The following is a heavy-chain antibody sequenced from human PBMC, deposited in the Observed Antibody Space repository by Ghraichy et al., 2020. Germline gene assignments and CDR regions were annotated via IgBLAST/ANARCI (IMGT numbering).Heavy chain of an antibody. D-gene: IGHD3-22*01. V-gene: IGHV3-48*03. J-gene: IGHJ6*02. CDR3: ARVGYYDSGGYAYYYYGMDV. Sequence: SLNISCAASGFTFSSYDMNWVRQAPGKGLEWVSYISGSGSTIYYADSVKGRFTISRDNAKNSLYLQMNSLRAEDTAVYYCARVGYYDSGGYAYYYYGMDVWGQGTTVTVSS. CDR1: GFTFSSYD. CDR2: ISGSGSTI.